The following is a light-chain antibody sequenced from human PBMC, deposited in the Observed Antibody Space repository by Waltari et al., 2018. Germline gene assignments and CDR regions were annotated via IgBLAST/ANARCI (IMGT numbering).Light chain of an antibody. CDR3: LQALQVPAT. J-gene: IGKJ3*01. V-gene: IGKV2-28*01. CDR2: LGS. Sequence: DIVLTQSPLSLPVIAGEPASISCRSSQNLLDSNGYNYLDWYVQKPGQSPQFLIYLGSNRASGVPDRFSGSGSGTDCTLRISRVEAEDVGVYYCLQALQVPATFGPGTKVEIK. CDR1: QNLLDSNGYNY.